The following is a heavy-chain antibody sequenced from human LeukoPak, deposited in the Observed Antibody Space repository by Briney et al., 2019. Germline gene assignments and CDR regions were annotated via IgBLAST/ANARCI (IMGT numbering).Heavy chain of an antibody. CDR2: ISSSSSSYM. Sequence: GGSLRLSCAASGFTFSSYSMNWVRQAPGKGLEWVSSISSSSSSYMYYADSVKGRSTISRDNAKNSLYLQMNSLRAEDTAVYYCARDRGGLVLLWFGEFPYWGQGTLVTVSS. CDR1: GFTFSSYS. V-gene: IGHV3-21*01. CDR3: ARDRGGLVLLWFGEFPY. J-gene: IGHJ4*02. D-gene: IGHD3-10*01.